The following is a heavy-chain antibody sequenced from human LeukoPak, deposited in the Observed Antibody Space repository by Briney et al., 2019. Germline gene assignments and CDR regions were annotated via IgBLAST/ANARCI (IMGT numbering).Heavy chain of an antibody. Sequence: GGSLRLSCAVSGFTFSLYEMNWVRQAPGKGLEWVSYIGSSGTTTYYADSVKGRFTISRDNAKNSLYLQMSSLRAEDTAVYYCARAGNYYFEYWGQGALVTVSS. CDR1: GFTFSLYE. D-gene: IGHD3-10*01. CDR3: ARAGNYYFEY. V-gene: IGHV3-48*03. CDR2: IGSSGTTT. J-gene: IGHJ4*02.